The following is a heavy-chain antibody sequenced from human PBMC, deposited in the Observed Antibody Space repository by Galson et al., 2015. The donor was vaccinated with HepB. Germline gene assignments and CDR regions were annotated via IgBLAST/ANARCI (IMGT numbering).Heavy chain of an antibody. CDR3: AKSSRYCSSTSCYYMDV. V-gene: IGHV3-23*01. CDR2: ISGSGGST. J-gene: IGHJ6*03. D-gene: IGHD2-2*01. CDR1: GFTFSSYA. Sequence: SLRLSCAASGFTFSSYAMSWVRQAPGKGLEWVSAISGSGGSTYYADSVKGRFTISRDNSKNTLYLQMNSLRAEDTAVYYCAKSSRYCSSTSCYYMDVWGKGTTVTVSS.